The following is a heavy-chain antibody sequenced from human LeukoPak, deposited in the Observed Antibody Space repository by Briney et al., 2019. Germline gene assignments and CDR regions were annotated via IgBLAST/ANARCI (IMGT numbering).Heavy chain of an antibody. CDR3: AKDRNYDILTGYHPDAFDI. Sequence: GGSLRLSCAASGFTFSSYAMSWVRQAPGQGLEWVSAISGSGGSTYYADSVKGRFTISRDNSKNTLYLQMNSLRAEDTAVYYCAKDRNYDILTGYHPDAFDIWGQGTMVTVSS. V-gene: IGHV3-23*01. CDR2: ISGSGGST. D-gene: IGHD3-9*01. J-gene: IGHJ3*02. CDR1: GFTFSSYA.